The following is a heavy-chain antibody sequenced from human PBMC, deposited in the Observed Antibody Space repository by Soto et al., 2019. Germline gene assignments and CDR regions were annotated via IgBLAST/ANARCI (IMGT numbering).Heavy chain of an antibody. CDR1: GSTFNSFS. CDR2: IIPMSGRP. J-gene: IGHJ5*02. Sequence: QVQLVQSGAEVKTPGSSVTVSCKASGSTFNSFSIDWLRQAPGQGLEWMGGIIPMSGRPNYAQKFQGRVTFSADKSANTVYMELSRLTYEDTAVYYCTRRGRESANWFDPWGQGTLVTVSS. V-gene: IGHV1-69*06. CDR3: TRRGRESANWFDP.